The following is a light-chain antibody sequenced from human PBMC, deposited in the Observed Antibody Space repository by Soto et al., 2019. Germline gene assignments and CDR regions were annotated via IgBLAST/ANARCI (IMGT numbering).Light chain of an antibody. J-gene: IGKJ5*01. Sequence: EIVLTQSPATLSLSPGERATLSCRASQSVSSYLAWYQQKPGQAPRLLIYDASNRATGIPARFSGSGCGTDFTLTISSLEPEDYAVDYCQQRSNWPPRITFGQGTRLEIK. CDR2: DAS. CDR1: QSVSSY. V-gene: IGKV3-11*01. CDR3: QQRSNWPPRIT.